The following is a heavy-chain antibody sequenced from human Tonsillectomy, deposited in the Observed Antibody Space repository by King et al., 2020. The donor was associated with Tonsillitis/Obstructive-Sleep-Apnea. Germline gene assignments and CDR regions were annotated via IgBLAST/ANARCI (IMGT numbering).Heavy chain of an antibody. V-gene: IGHV3-11*05. CDR3: ARDVEGAIYYYYYYMDV. CDR2: ISSSSSYT. CDR1: GFTFSDYY. Sequence: VQLVESGGGLVKPGGSLRLSCAASGFTFSDYYMSWIRQAPGKGLEWVSYISSSSSYTNYADSVKGRFTISRENAQNSLYLQMNSLRAEDTAVYYCARDVEGAIYYYYYYMDVWGKGTTVTVSS. D-gene: IGHD1-26*01. J-gene: IGHJ6*03.